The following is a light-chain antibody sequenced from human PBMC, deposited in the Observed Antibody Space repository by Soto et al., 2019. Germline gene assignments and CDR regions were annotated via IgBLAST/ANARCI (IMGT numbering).Light chain of an antibody. Sequence: EIVLTQSPGTLSLSPGERATLSCRASQSVNNNYLAWYQQRPGQAPRLLIHGASSRTTGIPDRFSGSGSGTDFTLTISRLEPEDFAVYCCQQSGSPPRPFGQGPKVEV. CDR3: QQSGSPPRP. V-gene: IGKV3-20*01. CDR1: QSVNNNY. CDR2: GAS. J-gene: IGKJ1*01.